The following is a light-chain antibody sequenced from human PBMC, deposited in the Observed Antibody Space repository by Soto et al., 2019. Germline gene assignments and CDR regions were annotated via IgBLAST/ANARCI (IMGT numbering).Light chain of an antibody. Sequence: QSVLTQPPSVSGAPGQRVTISCTGSSSNIGAGYDVHWYQQLPGTAPKLLIYANSNRPSGVPDRFSASKSGTSASLAITGXXAEXXXXXXCQSYDSSLTLRVFGTGTKLTVL. CDR2: ANS. CDR3: QSYDSSLTLRV. V-gene: IGLV1-40*01. CDR1: SSNIGAGYD. J-gene: IGLJ1*01.